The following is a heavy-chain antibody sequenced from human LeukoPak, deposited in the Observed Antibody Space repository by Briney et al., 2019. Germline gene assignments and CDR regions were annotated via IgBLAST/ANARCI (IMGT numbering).Heavy chain of an antibody. Sequence: GGSLRLSCAASGFTFQIYAMSWVRLAPGKGLQWVASMCGTAGCTFYTDSVKGRFTISRDNSKDTLYLQMNDLRADDTAVYYCARDRPNYHEANGHYYNRDGDHWGQGALVTVSS. CDR3: ARDRPNYHEANGHYYNRDGDH. CDR1: GFTFQIYA. V-gene: IGHV3-23*01. CDR2: MCGTAGCT. J-gene: IGHJ5*02. D-gene: IGHD1-14*01.